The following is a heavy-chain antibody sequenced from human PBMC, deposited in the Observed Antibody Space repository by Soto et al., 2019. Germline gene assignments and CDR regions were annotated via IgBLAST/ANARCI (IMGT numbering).Heavy chain of an antibody. CDR1: NFSISSGYY. CDR3: ARTHSGSYYSVFNY. D-gene: IGHD1-26*01. CDR2: IYRSGTT. V-gene: IGHV4-38-2*01. J-gene: IGHJ4*02. Sequence: PSETLSLTCVVSNFSISSGYYWGWIRQSPGKGLEWIASIYRSGTTSCNPSLKSRVTISVDPSKNQFSLMLTAVTAADTAVYYCARTHSGSYYSVFNYWGRGSLVTVSS.